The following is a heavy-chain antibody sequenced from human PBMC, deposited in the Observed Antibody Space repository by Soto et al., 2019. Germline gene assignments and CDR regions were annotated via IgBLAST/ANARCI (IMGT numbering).Heavy chain of an antibody. V-gene: IGHV3-30-3*01. CDR3: ARDSPPVLRYFDWLTYYGMDV. Sequence: GGSLRLSCAASGFTFSSYAMHWVRQAPGKGLEWVAVISYDGSNKYYADSVKGRFTISRDNSKNTLYLQMNSLRAEDTAVYYCARDSPPVLRYFDWLTYYGMDVWGQGTTVTVSS. CDR1: GFTFSSYA. J-gene: IGHJ6*02. CDR2: ISYDGSNK. D-gene: IGHD3-9*01.